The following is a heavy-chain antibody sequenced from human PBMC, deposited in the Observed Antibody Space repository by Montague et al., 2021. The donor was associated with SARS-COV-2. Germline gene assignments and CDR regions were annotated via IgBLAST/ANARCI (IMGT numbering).Heavy chain of an antibody. CDR3: ARKDYDSSGDWSCFFDY. D-gene: IGHD3-22*01. CDR2: IYTSGST. J-gene: IGHJ4*02. Sequence: IYTSGSTNYNPSLKSRVTISVDTSKNQFSLTLSSVTAADTAVYYCARKDYDSSGDWSCFFDYWGQGTLVTVSS. V-gene: IGHV4-4*09.